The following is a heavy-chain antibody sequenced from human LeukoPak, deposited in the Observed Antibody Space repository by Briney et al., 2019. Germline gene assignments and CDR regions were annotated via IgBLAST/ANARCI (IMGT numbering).Heavy chain of an antibody. CDR2: IYTSGST. J-gene: IGHJ4*02. V-gene: IGHV4-4*07. Sequence: KPSETLSLTCTVSGGSISSYYWSWIRQPAGKGLEWIGRIYTSGSTNYNPSLKSRVTISVDKSKNQFSLKLSSLTAADTAVYYCARGTYGSSWQLEHFDYWGQGTLVTVSS. CDR1: GGSISSYY. CDR3: ARGTYGSSWQLEHFDY. D-gene: IGHD6-13*01.